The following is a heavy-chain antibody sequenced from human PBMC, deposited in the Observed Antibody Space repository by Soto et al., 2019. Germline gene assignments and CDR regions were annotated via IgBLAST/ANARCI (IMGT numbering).Heavy chain of an antibody. D-gene: IGHD6-19*01. V-gene: IGHV4-39*01. Sequence: KTSETLSLTCRVSGGSLTSTTYYWAWIRQPPGRGLEWLGSIYYSGSTFYNPSLKSRGTISIDVSKTQFSLKLRAVTAADTAIYYCARQPDFPGIAVSGKGYFDYWVQGTLVTVS. CDR2: IYYSGST. CDR1: GGSLTSTTYY. J-gene: IGHJ4*02. CDR3: ARQPDFPGIAVSGKGYFDY.